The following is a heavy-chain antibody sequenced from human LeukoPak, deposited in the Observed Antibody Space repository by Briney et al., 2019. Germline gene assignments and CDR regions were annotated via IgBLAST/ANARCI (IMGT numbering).Heavy chain of an antibody. J-gene: IGHJ6*02. CDR1: GFTFSAYW. CDR3: AKGGVGPGYYYYGMDV. D-gene: IGHD1-26*01. CDR2: IKQDGSEK. V-gene: IGHV3-7*03. Sequence: GGSLRLSCAVSGFTFSAYWMSWVRQAPGKGLEWVANIKQDGSEKYYVDSVKGRFTISRDNAKNSLYLQMNSLRAEDTAVYYCAKGGVGPGYYYYGMDVWGQGTTVTVSS.